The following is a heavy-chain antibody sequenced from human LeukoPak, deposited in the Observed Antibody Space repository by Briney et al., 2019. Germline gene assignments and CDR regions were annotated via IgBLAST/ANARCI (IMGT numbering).Heavy chain of an antibody. J-gene: IGHJ4*02. D-gene: IGHD4-17*01. V-gene: IGHV3-7*01. Sequence: QTAGTLRLSCAASGFTFSSNRISWVAQAPGKAPERVANINQDGSEKHYVDSVKGRFTISRDNAKNSLYLQMNSLRAEDTAVYYCARDYGDYDGSDYWGQGTLVTVSS. CDR3: ARDYGDYDGSDY. CDR1: GFTFSSNR. CDR2: INQDGSEK.